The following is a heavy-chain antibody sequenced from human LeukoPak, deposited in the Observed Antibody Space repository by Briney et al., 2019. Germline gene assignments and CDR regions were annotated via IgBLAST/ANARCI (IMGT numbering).Heavy chain of an antibody. J-gene: IGHJ6*03. D-gene: IGHD3-3*01. CDR2: IIPIFGTA. CDR3: ASGISRAIFLSYYYYMDV. Sequence: RASVKVSCKASGGTFSSYAISWVRQAPGQGLEWMGGIIPIFGTANYAQKFQGRVTITTDESTSTAYMELSSLRSEDTAVYYCASGISRAIFLSYYYYMDVWGKGTTVTVSS. CDR1: GGTFSSYA. V-gene: IGHV1-69*05.